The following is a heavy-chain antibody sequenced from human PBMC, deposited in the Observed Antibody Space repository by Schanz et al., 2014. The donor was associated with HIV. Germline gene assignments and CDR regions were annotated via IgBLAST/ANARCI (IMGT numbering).Heavy chain of an antibody. CDR3: AKVGRIYSTTWIDH. J-gene: IGHJ4*02. CDR2: ISYDGSIK. D-gene: IGHD6-13*01. CDR1: GFNFSSYG. V-gene: IGHV3-30*18. Sequence: QVQLVETGGGVVQPGRSLRLSCAASGFNFSSYGIHWVRQAPAKGLEWVAVISYDGSIKEYADSVKGRFAISRDNSKNTVYLQMNSLRGEDSAVYYCAKVGRIYSTTWIDHWGQGTLVTVSS.